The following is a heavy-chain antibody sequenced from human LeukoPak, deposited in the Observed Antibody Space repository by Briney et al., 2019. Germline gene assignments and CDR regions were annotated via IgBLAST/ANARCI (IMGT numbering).Heavy chain of an antibody. V-gene: IGHV3-53*01. Sequence: GGSLRLSCAASGFTVSSNYMSWVRQAPGKGLEWVSVIYSGGSTYYADSVKGRFTISRDNSKNTLYLQMNSLRAEATAVYYCARPYYYDSSGYYYDYWGQGTLVTVSS. J-gene: IGHJ4*02. CDR1: GFTVSSNY. CDR3: ARPYYYDSSGYYYDY. D-gene: IGHD3-22*01. CDR2: IYSGGST.